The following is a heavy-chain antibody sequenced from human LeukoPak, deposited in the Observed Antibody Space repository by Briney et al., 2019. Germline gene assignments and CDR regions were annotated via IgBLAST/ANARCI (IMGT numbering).Heavy chain of an antibody. V-gene: IGHV4-34*01. CDR3: ARGPYYYYYVDV. CDR1: GGSFSGYY. Sequence: SEALSLTCAVYGGSFSGYYWSWIRQPPGKGLEWIGEINHSGSTNYNPSLKSRVTISVDTSKNQFSLKLSSVTAADTAVYYCARGPYYYYYVDVWGKGTTVTVSS. J-gene: IGHJ6*03. CDR2: INHSGST.